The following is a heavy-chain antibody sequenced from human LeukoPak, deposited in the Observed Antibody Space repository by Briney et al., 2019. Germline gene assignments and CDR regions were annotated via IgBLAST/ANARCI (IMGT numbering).Heavy chain of an antibody. Sequence: PRRSLRLSCAASGFTFSSYGMHWVRQAPGKGLEWVAVISYDGSNKYYADSVKGRFTISRDNSKNTLYLQMNSLRAEDTAVYYCAKDYHSTVPLNFDYWGQGTLVTVSS. CDR2: ISYDGSNK. D-gene: IGHD4-17*01. CDR1: GFTFSSYG. V-gene: IGHV3-30*18. CDR3: AKDYHSTVPLNFDY. J-gene: IGHJ4*02.